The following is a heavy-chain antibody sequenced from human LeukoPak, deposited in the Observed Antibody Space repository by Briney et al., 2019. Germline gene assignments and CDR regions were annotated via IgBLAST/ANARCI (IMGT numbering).Heavy chain of an antibody. D-gene: IGHD5-24*01. CDR3: AGLGERRLQFY. Sequence: SENLSLTCTVSGGSISSYYWSWIRQPPGKGLEWIGYIYYSGSTNYNPSLKSRVTISVDTSKNQFSLKLSSVTAADTAVYYCAGLGERRLQFYWGQGNLVTVSS. V-gene: IGHV4-59*08. J-gene: IGHJ4*02. CDR1: GGSISSYY. CDR2: IYYSGST.